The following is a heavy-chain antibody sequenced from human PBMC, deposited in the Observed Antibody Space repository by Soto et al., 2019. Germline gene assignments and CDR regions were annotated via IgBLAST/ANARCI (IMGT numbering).Heavy chain of an antibody. D-gene: IGHD3-3*01. CDR1: GYTFTGYY. V-gene: IGHV1-2*04. CDR3: ARDYSVGTYYDFWSGYWIPWFDP. Sequence: QVQLVQSGAEVKKPGASVKVSCKASGYTFTGYYMHWVRQAPGQGLEWMGWINPNSGGTNYAQKFQGWVTMTRDTSISTAYMELSRLRSDDTAVYYCARDYSVGTYYDFWSGYWIPWFDPWGQGTLVTVSS. CDR2: INPNSGGT. J-gene: IGHJ5*02.